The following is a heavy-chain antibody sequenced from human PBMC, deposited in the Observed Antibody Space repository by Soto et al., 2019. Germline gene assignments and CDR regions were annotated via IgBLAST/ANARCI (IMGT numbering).Heavy chain of an antibody. Sequence: SGGSLRLSCEASGFTFSSYGMHWVRQAPGKGLEWVAVIWYDGSKKDYADSVKGRFTISRDNSKNTLYLQVHSLRAEDTAVYYCARVGVPAAVVGRMDVWGQGTTVTVPS. CDR2: IWYDGSKK. V-gene: IGHV3-33*01. D-gene: IGHD2-2*01. CDR3: ARVGVPAAVVGRMDV. J-gene: IGHJ6*02. CDR1: GFTFSSYG.